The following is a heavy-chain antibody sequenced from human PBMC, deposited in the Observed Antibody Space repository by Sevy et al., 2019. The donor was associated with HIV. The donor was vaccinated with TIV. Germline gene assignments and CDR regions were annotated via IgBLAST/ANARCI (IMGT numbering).Heavy chain of an antibody. CDR1: GFTFSSYW. CDR3: ARGLYSSRRDYYYGMDV. J-gene: IGHJ6*02. CDR2: ISSSGSTI. D-gene: IGHD6-13*01. V-gene: IGHV3-48*04. Sequence: GGSLRLSCAASGFTFSSYWMHWVRQAPGKGLEWVSYISSSGSTIYYADSVKGRFTISRDNAKNSLYLQMNSLRAEDTAVYYCARGLYSSRRDYYYGMDVWGQGTTVTVSS.